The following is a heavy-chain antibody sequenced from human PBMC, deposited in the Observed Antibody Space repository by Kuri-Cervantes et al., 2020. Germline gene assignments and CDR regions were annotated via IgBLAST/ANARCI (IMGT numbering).Heavy chain of an antibody. D-gene: IGHD2-21*01. CDR1: GFTFSAYW. CDR2: MKDDGSEK. CDR3: ARDEGEKSVDY. V-gene: IGHV3-7*01. Sequence: GESLKISCAGSGFTFSAYWMTWLRQSPAKGLGWVAQMKDDGSEKYYVGSVQGRLTLSSDNAKNSLYLPMNSLRAEDTAVYYCARDEGEKSVDYWGQGTLVTVSS. J-gene: IGHJ4*02.